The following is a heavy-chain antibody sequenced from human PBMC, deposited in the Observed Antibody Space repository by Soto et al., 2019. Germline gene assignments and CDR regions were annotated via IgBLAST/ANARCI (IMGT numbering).Heavy chain of an antibody. CDR1: GYTFTSYG. V-gene: IGHV1-18*04. CDR3: ARDLGDYYDSSGYFKGNGMDV. Sequence: ASVKVSCKASGYTFTSYGISWVRQAPGQGLEWMGWISAYNGNTNYAQKLQGRVTMTTDTSTSTAYMELRSLRSDDTAVYYCARDLGDYYDSSGYFKGNGMDVWGQGTTVTV. J-gene: IGHJ6*02. D-gene: IGHD3-22*01. CDR2: ISAYNGNT.